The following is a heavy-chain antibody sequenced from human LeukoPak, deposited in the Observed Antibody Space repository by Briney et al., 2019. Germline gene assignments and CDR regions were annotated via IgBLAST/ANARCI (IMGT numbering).Heavy chain of an antibody. CDR1: GFTFSSYG. Sequence: GGSLRLSCAASGFTFSSYGMHWVRQAPGKGLEWVAVIWYDGSNKYYADSVKGRFTISRDNSKNTLYLQMNSLRAEDMAVYYCAKDIRGYSYGPFDYWGQGTLVTVSS. CDR3: AKDIRGYSYGPFDY. CDR2: IWYDGSNK. V-gene: IGHV3-33*06. J-gene: IGHJ4*02. D-gene: IGHD5-18*01.